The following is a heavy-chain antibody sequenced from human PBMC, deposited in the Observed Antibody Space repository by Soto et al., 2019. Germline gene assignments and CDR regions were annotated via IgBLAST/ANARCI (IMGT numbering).Heavy chain of an antibody. CDR1: GFTFSSYA. Sequence: EVQLLESGGGLVQPGGSLRLSCAASGFTFSSYAMSWVRQAPGKGLEWVSAISGSGGSTYYAESVKGRFTISRDNSKNTLYLQMHSMRAEDTAVYYCAKDPFGANRPDWGQGTLVTVSS. J-gene: IGHJ4*02. CDR2: ISGSGGST. D-gene: IGHD3-10*01. V-gene: IGHV3-23*01. CDR3: AKDPFGANRPD.